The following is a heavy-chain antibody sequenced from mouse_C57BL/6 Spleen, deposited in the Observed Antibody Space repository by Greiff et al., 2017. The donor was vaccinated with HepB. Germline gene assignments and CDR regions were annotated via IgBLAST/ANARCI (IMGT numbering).Heavy chain of an antibody. CDR3: APIYYDYDEGYYFDH. CDR1: GFNIKNTY. D-gene: IGHD2-4*01. J-gene: IGHJ2*01. CDR2: IDPANGNT. Sequence: VQLQQSVAELVRPGASVKLSCTASGFNIKNTYMHWVKQRPEQGLEWIGRIDPANGNTKYAPKFQGKATITADTSSNTAYLQLSSLTSEDTAIYYCAPIYYDYDEGYYFDHWGQGTTLTVSS. V-gene: IGHV14-3*01.